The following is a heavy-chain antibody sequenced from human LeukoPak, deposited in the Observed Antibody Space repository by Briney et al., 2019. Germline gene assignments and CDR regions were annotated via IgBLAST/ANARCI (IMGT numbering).Heavy chain of an antibody. CDR3: AKDRGYYYDSSAYGSYFDY. D-gene: IGHD3-22*01. V-gene: IGHV5-51*01. J-gene: IGHJ4*02. CDR1: GYSFTSYW. Sequence: GESLKISCKGSGYSFTSYWIGWVRQMPGKGLEWMGIIYPGDSDTRYSPSFQGQVTISADKSISTAYLQWSSLKASDTALYYCAKDRGYYYDSSAYGSYFDYWGQGTLVTVSS. CDR2: IYPGDSDT.